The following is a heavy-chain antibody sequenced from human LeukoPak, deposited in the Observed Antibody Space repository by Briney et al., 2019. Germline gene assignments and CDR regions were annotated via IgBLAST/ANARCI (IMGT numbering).Heavy chain of an antibody. CDR2: ISGSGGST. Sequence: PGGSLRLSCAASGFTFSSYAMSWVRQAPGKGLGWVSAISGSGGSTYYADSVKGRFTISRDNSKNTLYLQMNSLRAEDTAVYFCAKTRYSSPSGYFDYWGQGTLVTVSS. CDR1: GFTFSSYA. V-gene: IGHV3-23*01. CDR3: AKTRYSSPSGYFDY. D-gene: IGHD6-13*01. J-gene: IGHJ4*02.